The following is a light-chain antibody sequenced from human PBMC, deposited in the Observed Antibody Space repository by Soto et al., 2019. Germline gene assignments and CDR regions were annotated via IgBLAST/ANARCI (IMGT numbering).Light chain of an antibody. CDR1: SSNIGDNY. V-gene: IGLV1-51*01. CDR3: GTWDSSLSAGV. CDR2: DNN. J-gene: IGLJ1*01. Sequence: QSVLTQPPSVSATPGQRVTISCSGSSSNIGDNYVSWFQQLPGAAPKLLIYDNNKRPSGIPDRFSGSKSGTSATLGITGLQTGDEADYYCGTWDSSLSAGVFGTGTRS.